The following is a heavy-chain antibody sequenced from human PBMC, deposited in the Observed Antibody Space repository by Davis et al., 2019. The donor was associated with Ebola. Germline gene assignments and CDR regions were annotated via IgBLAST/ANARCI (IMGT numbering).Heavy chain of an antibody. V-gene: IGHV3-53*01. CDR2: IHSGGST. J-gene: IGHJ6*02. Sequence: GGSLRLSCAASGFTFSSYSMNWVRQAPGKGLEWVSIIHSGGSTHYADSVKGRFTVSRDDSKNTLYLQMNSLRAEDTAVYYCARATGMDVWGQGTTVTVSS. CDR3: ARATGMDV. CDR1: GFTFSSYS.